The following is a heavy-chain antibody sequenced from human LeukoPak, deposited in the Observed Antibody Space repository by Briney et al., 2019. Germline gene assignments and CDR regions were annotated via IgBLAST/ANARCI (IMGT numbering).Heavy chain of an antibody. Sequence: GGSLRLSCAASGFTFSSYWMHWVRQAPGKGLVWVSRINSDGSSTSYADSVKGRFTISRDNAKNTLYLQMDSLRAEDAAMYYCARGTGSYYSLGYWGQGTLVTVSS. CDR1: GFTFSSYW. D-gene: IGHD1-26*01. CDR3: ARGTGSYYSLGY. J-gene: IGHJ4*02. CDR2: INSDGSST. V-gene: IGHV3-74*01.